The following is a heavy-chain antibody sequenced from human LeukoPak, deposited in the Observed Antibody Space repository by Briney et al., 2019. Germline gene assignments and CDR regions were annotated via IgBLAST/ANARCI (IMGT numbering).Heavy chain of an antibody. D-gene: IGHD6-13*01. CDR3: AKAASSSWPSYYYGMDV. J-gene: IGHJ6*02. V-gene: IGHV3-23*01. Sequence: GGSLRLSCAASGFIFSSYSMSWVRQAPGKGLEWVSVITGSGGNTYYAGSVKGRFTISKDNSKNTVYLQMSSLRVDDTAVYYCAKAASSSWPSYYYGMDVWGQGTTVTVSS. CDR2: ITGSGGNT. CDR1: GFIFSSYS.